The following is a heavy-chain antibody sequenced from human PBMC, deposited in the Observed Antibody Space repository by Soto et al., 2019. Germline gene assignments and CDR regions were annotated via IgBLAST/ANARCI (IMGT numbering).Heavy chain of an antibody. V-gene: IGHV4-4*02. J-gene: IGHJ6*02. CDR3: ARDRAAAGTDYHYYGMDV. Sequence: SEALSLTCAVSGGSISSIHWWSWVRQPPGKGLEWIGEIYHSGSTNYNPSLKSRVTISVDKSKNQFSLKLSSVTAADTAVYYCARDRAAAGTDYHYYGMDVWGQGTSVIGSS. D-gene: IGHD6-13*01. CDR2: IYHSGST. CDR1: GGSISSIHW.